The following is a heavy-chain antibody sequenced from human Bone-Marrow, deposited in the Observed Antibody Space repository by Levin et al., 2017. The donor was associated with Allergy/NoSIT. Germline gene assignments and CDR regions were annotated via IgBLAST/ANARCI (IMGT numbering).Heavy chain of an antibody. Sequence: TTSETLSLTCTVSGGSISSSSHFWGWIRQPPGKGLEWIGSIFYTGYTYYNPSLKSRVTISVDTSKNQFSLKLSSVTASDTAVYFCARHRATAISNGNYYFYAMDVWGQGTTVPVSS. V-gene: IGHV4-39*01. CDR1: GGSISSSSHF. CDR3: ARHRATAISNGNYYFYAMDV. J-gene: IGHJ6*02. CDR2: IFYTGYT. D-gene: IGHD1-26*01.